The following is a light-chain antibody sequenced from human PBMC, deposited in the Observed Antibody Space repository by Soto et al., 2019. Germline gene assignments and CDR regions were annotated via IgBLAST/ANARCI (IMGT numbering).Light chain of an antibody. CDR2: PAS. J-gene: IGKJ1*01. V-gene: IGKV1-39*01. Sequence: DIQMTQSPSSLSASVGDRVTITCRASQSISSYLNWYQQKPGKAPKLLIYPASSLQSGGPSRFSGSESATEFARTISLLQPEHFATCCCYQSYITSPTFGQGTKVDI. CDR1: QSISSY. CDR3: YQSYITSPT.